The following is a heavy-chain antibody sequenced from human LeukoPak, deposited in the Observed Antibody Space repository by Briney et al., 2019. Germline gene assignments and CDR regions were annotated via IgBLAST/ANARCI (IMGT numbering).Heavy chain of an antibody. CDR1: GYSFTGYY. Sequence: GASVKVSCKTSGYSFTGYYIHWVRQAPGQGLEWMGWINPNSGGANYAQKFQGRVTMTRDTSISTAYMELSSLRSDDAAVYFCAREMKLGTIDIWGQGTVVTVSS. V-gene: IGHV1-2*02. J-gene: IGHJ3*02. CDR2: INPNSGGA. D-gene: IGHD7-27*01. CDR3: AREMKLGTIDI.